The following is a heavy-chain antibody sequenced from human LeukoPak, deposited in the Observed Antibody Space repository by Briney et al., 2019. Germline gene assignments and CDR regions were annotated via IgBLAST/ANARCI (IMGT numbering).Heavy chain of an antibody. J-gene: IGHJ3*02. V-gene: IGHV4-59*08. Sequence: SETLSLTCTVSGGSFSSYYWSWIRQPPGKGLEWVGYIYYSGSTNYNPSLKSRVTISVDTSKNQFSLKLSSVTAADTAVYYCASRPTTVTTKNAFDIWGQGTMVTVSS. CDR1: GGSFSSYY. CDR3: ASRPTTVTTKNAFDI. D-gene: IGHD4-17*01. CDR2: IYYSGST.